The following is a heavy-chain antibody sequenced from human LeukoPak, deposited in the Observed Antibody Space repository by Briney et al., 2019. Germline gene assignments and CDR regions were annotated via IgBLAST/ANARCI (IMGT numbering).Heavy chain of an antibody. D-gene: IGHD6-19*01. Sequence: ASVKVSCKASGYTYTSYYMHWVGQPPGQGLEWMGIINASGGSTSYAEKFPGRVTMTTDTSTSTVYMELSSLRSEDTAVYYCARDLAVSGVFDYWGQGTLVSVSS. V-gene: IGHV1-46*01. CDR2: INASGGST. CDR1: GYTYTSYY. J-gene: IGHJ4*02. CDR3: ARDLAVSGVFDY.